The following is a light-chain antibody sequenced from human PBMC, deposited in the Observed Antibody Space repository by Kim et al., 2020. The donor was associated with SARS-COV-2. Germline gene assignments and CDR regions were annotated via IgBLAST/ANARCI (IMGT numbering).Light chain of an antibody. CDR1: SSDVGGYNY. CDR2: DVI. Sequence: GQSFTISCTGTSSDVGGYNYVSWYQQQPGRAPKRIIYDVIQRPSGVPDRFSGSKSGNTASLTISGLQAEDEADYYCCSYGGDYSWMFGGGTQLTVL. CDR3: CSYGGDYSWM. J-gene: IGLJ3*02. V-gene: IGLV2-11*03.